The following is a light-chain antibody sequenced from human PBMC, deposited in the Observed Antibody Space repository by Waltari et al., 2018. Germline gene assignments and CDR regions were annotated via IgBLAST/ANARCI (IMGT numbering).Light chain of an antibody. V-gene: IGKV3-11*01. CDR3: QHRSVWPLT. J-gene: IGKJ4*01. CDR2: DTS. CDR1: KSVRSY. Sequence: IVLTQSPATLSLFPGERATLSCRASKSVRSYLAWYQQKPGQAPRLLIYDTSYRATGVPVRFSGSGSGTDYTLTISSLEPEDFAVYYCQHRSVWPLTFGGGTKVEMK.